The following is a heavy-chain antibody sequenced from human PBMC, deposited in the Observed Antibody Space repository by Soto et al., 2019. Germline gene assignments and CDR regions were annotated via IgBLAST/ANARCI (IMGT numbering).Heavy chain of an antibody. J-gene: IGHJ5*02. CDR1: VAFICVFY. CDR2: SYATGTT. D-gene: IGHD1-1*01. V-gene: IGHV4-4*07. CDR3: GRGGTKNLRDWFDV. Sequence: PSGTLSLICTLSVAFICVFYWTLIRKSDEKGLVWVARSYATGTTDYDPSLKSRVMMSVDTSKKQFSLKLRSVTAADTAVYFCGRGGTKNLRDWFDVWAQRISVTVSS.